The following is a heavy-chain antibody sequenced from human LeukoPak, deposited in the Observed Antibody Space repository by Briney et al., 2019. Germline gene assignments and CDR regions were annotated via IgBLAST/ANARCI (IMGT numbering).Heavy chain of an antibody. CDR3: AGTLSGSYYVGDY. CDR1: VFTFSSYW. J-gene: IGHJ4*02. D-gene: IGHD1-26*01. V-gene: IGHV3-74*01. CDR2: ISSDGSST. Sequence: PGGSLRLSRAASVFTFSSYWMHWVRQAPGKGLVWVSRISSDGSSTSYAASVEGRFTISRDNAKNTLYLQMNSLRAEDTAIYYCAGTLSGSYYVGDYWGQGTLVTVSS.